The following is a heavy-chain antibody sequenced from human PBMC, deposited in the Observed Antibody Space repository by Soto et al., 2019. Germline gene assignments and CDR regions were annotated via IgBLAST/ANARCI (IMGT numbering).Heavy chain of an antibody. CDR3: AREGCSSTRCYFYYYYFGMDX. CDR2: INHSGST. J-gene: IGHJ6*02. CDR1: GGSFSGYY. D-gene: IGHD2-2*01. V-gene: IGHV4-34*01. Sequence: ETLSLTCAVYGGSFSGYYWSWIRQPPGKGLEWIREINHSGSTNYNPSLKSRVTISVDTSKNQFSLKLSSVTAADTAVYYCAREGCSSTRCYFYYYYFGMDXWGQGTTVTVS.